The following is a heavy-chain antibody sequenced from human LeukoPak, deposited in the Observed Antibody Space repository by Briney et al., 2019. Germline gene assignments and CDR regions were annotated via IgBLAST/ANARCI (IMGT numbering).Heavy chain of an antibody. CDR2: IYTSERT. V-gene: IGHV4-61*02. Sequence: SETLSLTCTVSGGSITFGSYYWTWIRQPAGKGLEWLGRIYTSERTYYNPSLRSQVTISMDTSMNQFSLRLNSVTAADTAVYYCARARVIPASFDDWGQGTLVTVSS. J-gene: IGHJ4*02. D-gene: IGHD3-16*02. CDR3: ARARVIPASFDD. CDR1: GGSITFGSYY.